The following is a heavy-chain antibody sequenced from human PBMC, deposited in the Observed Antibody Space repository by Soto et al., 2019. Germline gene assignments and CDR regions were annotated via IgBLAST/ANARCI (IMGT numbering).Heavy chain of an antibody. J-gene: IGHJ4*02. CDR3: ARGSIGWPYYFDY. CDR2: INAGNGNT. V-gene: IGHV1-3*01. CDR1: GYTFTSYA. Sequence: ASVKVSCKASGYTFTSYAMNWVRQAPGQRLEWMGWINAGNGNTKYSQNFQGRVTITRDTFASTAYMELSSLKSEDTTVYYCARGSIGWPYYFDYWGQGTLVTVSS. D-gene: IGHD6-19*01.